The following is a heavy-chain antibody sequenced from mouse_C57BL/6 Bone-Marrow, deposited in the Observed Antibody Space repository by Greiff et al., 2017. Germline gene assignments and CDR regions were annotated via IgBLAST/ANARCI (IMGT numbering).Heavy chain of an antibody. D-gene: IGHD2-4*01. CDR3: ARRAYYDCDELLAMDY. CDR2: IHPNSGST. J-gene: IGHJ4*01. V-gene: IGHV1-64*01. CDR1: GYTFTSYW. Sequence: QVQLQQPGAELVKPGASVKLSCKASGYTFTSYWMHWVKQRPGQGLEWIGMIHPNSGSTNYNEKFKSKATLTVDKSSSTAYMQLISLTSEDSAVYYCARRAYYDCDELLAMDYWGQGTSVTVSS.